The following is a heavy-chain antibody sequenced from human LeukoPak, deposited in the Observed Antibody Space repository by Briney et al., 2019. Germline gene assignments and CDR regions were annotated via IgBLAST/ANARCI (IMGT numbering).Heavy chain of an antibody. CDR3: ARVIPYYYYMDV. Sequence: SETLSLTCTVSGGSISSSSYYWGWIRQPPGKGLEWIGSIYYSGSTYYNPSLKSRVTISVDTSKNQFSLKLSSIPAGYTAVYYCARVIPYYYYMDVCGKGNTGTVSS. CDR1: GGSISSSSYY. D-gene: IGHD4-23*01. CDR2: IYYSGST. V-gene: IGHV4-39*01. J-gene: IGHJ6*03.